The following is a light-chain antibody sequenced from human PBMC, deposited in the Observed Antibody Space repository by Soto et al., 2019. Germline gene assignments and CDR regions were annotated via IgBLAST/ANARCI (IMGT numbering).Light chain of an antibody. CDR2: GAS. CDR3: QQRSNWPT. J-gene: IGKJ1*01. Sequence: EIVMTQSPATLSVSPGERATLSCRASQSVSSNLAWYHQKPGQAPRLLIYGASTRATGTPARFSGSGSGTDFTLTISSLEPEDFALYYCQQRSNWPTFGQGTKVDI. CDR1: QSVSSN. V-gene: IGKV3-11*01.